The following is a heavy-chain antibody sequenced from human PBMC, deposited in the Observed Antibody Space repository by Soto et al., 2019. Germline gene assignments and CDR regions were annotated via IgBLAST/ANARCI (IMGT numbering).Heavy chain of an antibody. D-gene: IGHD6-6*01. CDR2: IYYSGST. CDR3: ARHRARNWFDP. Sequence: ESLSVSCVVSGASISSSSYYWGWIRRPPGKGLEWIGSIYYSGSTYYNPSLKSRVTISVDTSKNQFSLKLSSVTAADTAVFYCARHRARNWFDPWGQGTLVTVSS. CDR1: GASISSSSYY. J-gene: IGHJ5*02. V-gene: IGHV4-39*01.